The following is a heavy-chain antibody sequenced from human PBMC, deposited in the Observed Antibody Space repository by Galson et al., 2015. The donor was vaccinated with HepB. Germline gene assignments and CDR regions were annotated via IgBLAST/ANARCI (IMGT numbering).Heavy chain of an antibody. CDR3: ARDGYNAPGPFDY. J-gene: IGHJ4*02. CDR2: IWYDGSNK. D-gene: IGHD5-24*01. V-gene: IGHV3-33*08. CDR1: GFTFSSYG. Sequence: SLRLSCAASGFTFSSYGMHWVRQAPGKGLEWVAVIWYDGSNKYYADSVKGRFTISRDNSKNTLYLQMNSLRAEDTAVYYCARDGYNAPGPFDYWGQGTLVTVSS.